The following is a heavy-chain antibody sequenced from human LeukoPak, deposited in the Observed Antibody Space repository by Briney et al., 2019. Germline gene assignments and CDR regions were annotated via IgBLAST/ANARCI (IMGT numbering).Heavy chain of an antibody. CDR1: GGSISSSSYY. J-gene: IGHJ6*02. Sequence: SETLSLTCTVSGGSISSSSYYWGWIRQPPGKGLEWIGSIYYSGSTYYNPSLKSRVTISVDTSKNQFSLKLSSVTAAVTAVYYCARHSVVEATDSYYYGMDVWGQGTTVTVSS. CDR2: IYYSGST. V-gene: IGHV4-39*01. D-gene: IGHD2-15*01. CDR3: ARHSVVEATDSYYYGMDV.